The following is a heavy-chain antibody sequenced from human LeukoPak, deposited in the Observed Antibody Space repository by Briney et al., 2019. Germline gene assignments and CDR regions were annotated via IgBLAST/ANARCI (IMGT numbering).Heavy chain of an antibody. J-gene: IGHJ4*02. CDR3: ASHYYDS. V-gene: IGHV3-30-3*01. Sequence: HPGGSLRLSCAASGFTFSSYAMHWVRQAPGKGPEWVAVISYDGSNKYYADSVKGRFTISRDNSKNTLYLQMNSLRAEDTAVYYCASHYYDSWGQGTLVTVSS. CDR1: GFTFSSYA. CDR2: ISYDGSNK. D-gene: IGHD3-22*01.